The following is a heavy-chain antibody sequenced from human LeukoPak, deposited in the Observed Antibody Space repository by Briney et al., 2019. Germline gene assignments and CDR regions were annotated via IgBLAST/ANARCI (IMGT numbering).Heavy chain of an antibody. CDR2: INHSGST. Sequence: SETPSLTCAVYGGSFSGYYWSWIRQPPGKGLEWIGEINHSGSTNYNPSLKSRVTISVDTSKNQFSLKLSSVTAADTAVYYCARERGSGWNYWGQGTLVTVSS. D-gene: IGHD6-19*01. J-gene: IGHJ4*02. V-gene: IGHV4-34*01. CDR1: GGSFSGYY. CDR3: ARERGSGWNY.